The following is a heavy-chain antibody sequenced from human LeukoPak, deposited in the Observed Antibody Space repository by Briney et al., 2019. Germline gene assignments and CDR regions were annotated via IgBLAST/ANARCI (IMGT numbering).Heavy chain of an antibody. CDR3: ARDFVSAGGELPFDS. D-gene: IGHD1-7*01. Sequence: SETLSLTCTVSGGSISSSSYYWGWIRQPPGKGLEGIGSIYYSGSTYYNPSLKSRVTISVDTSKNQFSLKLSSVSAADTAVYYCARDFVSAGGELPFDSWGQGTLVTVSS. V-gene: IGHV4-39*07. CDR1: GGSISSSSYY. CDR2: IYYSGST. J-gene: IGHJ4*02.